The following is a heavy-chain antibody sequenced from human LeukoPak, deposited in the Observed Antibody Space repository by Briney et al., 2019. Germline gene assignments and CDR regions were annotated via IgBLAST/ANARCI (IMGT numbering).Heavy chain of an antibody. J-gene: IGHJ4*02. Sequence: ASVKDSPKASRDTFTTNVTNWGRPTAGQGLERRGWMIPNSGHIDYAPKFQGRITMTRNTSIYIAYMELSSLTSEDTAVYLCAREVSGDFALDSWGQGTLVTVSS. V-gene: IGHV1-8*01. CDR2: MIPNSGHI. CDR3: AREVSGDFALDS. CDR1: RDTFTTNV.